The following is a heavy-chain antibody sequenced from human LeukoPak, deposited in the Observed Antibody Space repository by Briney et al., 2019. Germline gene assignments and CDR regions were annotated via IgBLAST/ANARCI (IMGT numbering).Heavy chain of an antibody. CDR3: ARLPIVVVINPDYDSFDI. J-gene: IGHJ3*02. D-gene: IGHD3-22*01. Sequence: PSETLSLTCTVSGGSISSYCWSWIRQPPGKGREWIGYIYYSGSTNYNPSLKSRVTISVDTSKTQFSLRLSSVTAADTAVYYCARLPIVVVINPDYDSFDIWGQGTVVTVSS. CDR1: GGSISSYC. CDR2: IYYSGST. V-gene: IGHV4-59*08.